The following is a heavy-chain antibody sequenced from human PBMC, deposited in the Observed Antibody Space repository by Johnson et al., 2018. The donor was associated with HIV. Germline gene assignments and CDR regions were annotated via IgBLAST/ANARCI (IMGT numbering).Heavy chain of an antibody. J-gene: IGHJ3*02. CDR1: GFTFSNSA. D-gene: IGHD6-13*01. CDR2: IYYDGTNK. Sequence: QVQLVESGGGVVQPGRALRLSCAASGFTFSNSAMHWVRQAPGKGLEWVAVIYYDGTNKHYADSVKGRFTISRDNSKNTLFLQMNSLRAKATAVYYCAKDAAAAALRAFDNWGQGTMVTVSS. CDR3: AKDAAAAALRAFDN. V-gene: IGHV3-30*04.